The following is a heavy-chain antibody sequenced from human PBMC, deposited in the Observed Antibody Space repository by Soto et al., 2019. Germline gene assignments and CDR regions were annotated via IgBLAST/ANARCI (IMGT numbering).Heavy chain of an antibody. Sequence: TLSLTCTVSGGSISSGDYYWSWIRQPPGKGLEWIGYIYYSGSTYYNPSLKSRVTISVDTSKNQFSLKLSSVTAADTAVYYCARAPGPAGYYYYGMDVWGQGTTVTVSS. CDR3: ARAPGPAGYYYYGMDV. J-gene: IGHJ6*02. CDR2: IYYSGST. V-gene: IGHV4-30-4*01. CDR1: GGSISSGDYY.